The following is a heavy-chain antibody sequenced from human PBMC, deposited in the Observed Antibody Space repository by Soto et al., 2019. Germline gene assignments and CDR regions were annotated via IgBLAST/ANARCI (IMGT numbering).Heavy chain of an antibody. CDR2: IKTRREGGTT. V-gene: IGHV3-15*01. Sequence: EVQLVESGGGLVQPGGSLRLSCVASGITVSNAWMSWVRQAPGKGLEWIGRIKTRREGGTTDYPTSVEGRFSISRDDSTNTVFLQMSGLKIEDSAIYYCADIAMFGTGNFWGQGTLVIVSS. D-gene: IGHD5-12*01. J-gene: IGHJ4*02. CDR3: ADIAMFGTGNF. CDR1: GITVSNAW.